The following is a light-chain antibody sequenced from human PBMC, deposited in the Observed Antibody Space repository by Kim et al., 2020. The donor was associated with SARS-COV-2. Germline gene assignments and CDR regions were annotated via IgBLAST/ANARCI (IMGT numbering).Light chain of an antibody. CDR3: LQHSTYPIT. CDR2: GAS. CDR1: QNIRTD. V-gene: IGKV1-17*01. Sequence: ASVGDRVTITCRATQNIRTDLGWYQKNPGRAPKHLIYGASSLQSRVPSRFRGSGSGTEFALTISSVQPEDFATYFCLQHSTYPITFGRGTRLEIK. J-gene: IGKJ5*01.